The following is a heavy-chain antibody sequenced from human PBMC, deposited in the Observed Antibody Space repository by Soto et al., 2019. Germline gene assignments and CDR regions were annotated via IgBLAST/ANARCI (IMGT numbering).Heavy chain of an antibody. CDR1: GYTFTSYA. Sequence: QVQLVQSGAEVKKPGASVKVSCKASGYTFTSYAMHWVRQAPGQRLEWMGWINAGNGNTKYSQKFQGRVTITRDTSTSTAYMELSSLRSEDTDVYYCAREAYGKLSAFDIWGQGTMVTVSS. J-gene: IGHJ3*02. D-gene: IGHD4-17*01. V-gene: IGHV1-3*01. CDR3: AREAYGKLSAFDI. CDR2: INAGNGNT.